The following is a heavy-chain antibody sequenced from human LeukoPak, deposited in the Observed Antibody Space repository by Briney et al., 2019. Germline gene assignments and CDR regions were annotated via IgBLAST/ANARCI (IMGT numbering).Heavy chain of an antibody. CDR2: INSNSGAT. CDR1: GYTFTGYY. CDR3: ARDGSLAY. J-gene: IGHJ4*02. Sequence: ASVKVSCKASGYTFTGYYIHWVRQAPGQGLEWMGWINSNSGATNYAQKFQGRVTMTRDTSISTAYIELTRLASDDTAVYYCARDGSLAYWGQGTLVTVSS. D-gene: IGHD5-12*01. V-gene: IGHV1-2*02.